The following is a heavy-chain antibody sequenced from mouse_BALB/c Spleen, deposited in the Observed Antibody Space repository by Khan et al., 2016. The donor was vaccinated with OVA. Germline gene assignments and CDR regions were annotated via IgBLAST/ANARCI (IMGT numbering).Heavy chain of an antibody. J-gene: IGHJ3*01. Sequence: VQLQESGPGLVKPSQSLSLTCTVTGYSITSDYAWNWIRQFPGNKLEWMGYITYSGNTRYNPSLKSRISITRDTSKNQFFLQLTSVTTEDTATYYCARIYYGYDAYWGQGTLVTVSA. CDR2: ITYSGNT. CDR3: ARIYYGYDAY. V-gene: IGHV3-2*02. CDR1: GYSITSDYA. D-gene: IGHD2-2*01.